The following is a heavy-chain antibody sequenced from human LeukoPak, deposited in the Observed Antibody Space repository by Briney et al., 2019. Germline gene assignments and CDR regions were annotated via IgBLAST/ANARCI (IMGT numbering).Heavy chain of an antibody. V-gene: IGHV3-23*01. D-gene: IGHD3-22*01. Sequence: GGSLRLSCAASGFTFSSYAMSWVRQAPGKGLEWVSAISGSGGSTYYADSVKGRFTISRDNSKNTLYLQMNTLRAEDTAVYYCAKPGYDSSGYRSWGQGTLVTVSS. CDR1: GFTFSSYA. CDR2: ISGSGGST. J-gene: IGHJ4*02. CDR3: AKPGYDSSGYRS.